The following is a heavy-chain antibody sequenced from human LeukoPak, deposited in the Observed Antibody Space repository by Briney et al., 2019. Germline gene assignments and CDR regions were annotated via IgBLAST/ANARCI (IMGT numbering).Heavy chain of an antibody. CDR3: ARDHHTAMAAG. V-gene: IGHV3-21*01. Sequence: PGGSLRLPCAASGFTFSSYSMNWVRQAPGKGLEWVSSISSSSSYIYYADSVKGRFTISRDSAKNSLYLQMNSLRAEDTAVYYCARDHHTAMAAGWGQGTLVTVSS. D-gene: IGHD5-18*01. CDR2: ISSSSSYI. CDR1: GFTFSSYS. J-gene: IGHJ4*02.